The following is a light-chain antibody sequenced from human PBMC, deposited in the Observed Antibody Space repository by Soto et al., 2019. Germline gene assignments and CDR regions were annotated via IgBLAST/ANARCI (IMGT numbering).Light chain of an antibody. V-gene: IGKV3-20*01. CDR3: QQSGDSPT. CDR1: QTVNANF. J-gene: IGKJ1*01. Sequence: EIVFTQSPGTLSLSPGERATLYCRSSQTVNANFLAWYQQKPGQAPRLLIYGVSNRATGIPDRFGGSGSGTDITLTISRLEPEDFAVYYCQQSGDSPTFGQGTKVDIK. CDR2: GVS.